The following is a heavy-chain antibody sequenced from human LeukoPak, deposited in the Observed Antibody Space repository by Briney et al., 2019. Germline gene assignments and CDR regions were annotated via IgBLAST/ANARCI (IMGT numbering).Heavy chain of an antibody. CDR2: FDPEDGET. J-gene: IGHJ4*02. CDR1: GYTLTELS. D-gene: IGHD4-17*01. V-gene: IGHV1-24*01. CDR3: ATGARMTTVKNY. Sequence: ASVKVSCKVSGYTLTELSMHWVRQAPGKGLEWMGGFDPEDGETIYAQKFQGRVTMTEDTSTDTAYMELSSLRSEDTAVYYCATGARMTTVKNYWGQGTLVTVSS.